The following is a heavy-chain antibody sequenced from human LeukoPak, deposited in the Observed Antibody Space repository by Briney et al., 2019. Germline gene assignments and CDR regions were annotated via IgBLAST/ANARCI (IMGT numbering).Heavy chain of an antibody. Sequence: SGPTLVKPTQTLTLTCTFSGFSLSTSGVGVGWIRQPPGKALEWLALIYWNDDKRYSPFLKSRLTITKDTSKNQVVLTMTDMDPVDTATYYCAKRYASAWFGYWGQGTLVTVSS. D-gene: IGHD2-2*01. V-gene: IGHV2-5*01. CDR3: AKRYASAWFGY. CDR1: GFSLSTSGVG. CDR2: IYWNDDK. J-gene: IGHJ4*02.